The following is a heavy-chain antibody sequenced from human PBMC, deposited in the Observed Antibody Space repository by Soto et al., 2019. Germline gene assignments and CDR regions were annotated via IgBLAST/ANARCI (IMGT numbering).Heavy chain of an antibody. D-gene: IGHD3-16*01. V-gene: IGHV4-39*01. Sequence: SATLSLTCSVAGGSISSSSYYWGWIRQPPGKGLEWIGSIYYSGSTYYNPSLKSRVTISVDTSKNQFSLKLSSVTAADTAVYYCVSLWSPMITFGGARSDYWGQGTLVTVSS. J-gene: IGHJ4*02. CDR3: VSLWSPMITFGGARSDY. CDR1: GGSISSSSYY. CDR2: IYYSGST.